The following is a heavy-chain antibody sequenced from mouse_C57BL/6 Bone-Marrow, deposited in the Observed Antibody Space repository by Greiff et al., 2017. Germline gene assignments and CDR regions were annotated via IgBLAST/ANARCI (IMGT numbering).Heavy chain of an antibody. V-gene: IGHV1-15*01. J-gene: IGHJ3*01. Sequence: QVQLQQSGAELVRPGASVTLSCKASGYTFTDYEMHWVKQTPVHGLEWIGAIDPETGGTAYNQKFKGKAILTADKSSSTAYMELRSLTSEDSAVYYCTRFVGLRPSWCAYWGQGTLVTVSA. CDR3: TRFVGLRPSWCAY. CDR2: IDPETGGT. D-gene: IGHD2-4*01. CDR1: GYTFTDYE.